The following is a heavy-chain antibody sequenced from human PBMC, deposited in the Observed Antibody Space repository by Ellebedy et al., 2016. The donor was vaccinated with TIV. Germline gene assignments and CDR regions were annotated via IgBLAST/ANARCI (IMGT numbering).Heavy chain of an antibody. V-gene: IGHV3-48*02. Sequence: PGGSLRLSCAASGFTFSSYAMSWVRQAPGKGLEWVSYISSSSSTIYYADSVKGRFTISRDNAKNSLYLQMNSLRDEDTAVYYCASHYDFWSGYSPTGYGMDVWGQGTTVTVSS. CDR2: ISSSSSTI. CDR3: ASHYDFWSGYSPTGYGMDV. J-gene: IGHJ6*02. CDR1: GFTFSSYA. D-gene: IGHD3-3*01.